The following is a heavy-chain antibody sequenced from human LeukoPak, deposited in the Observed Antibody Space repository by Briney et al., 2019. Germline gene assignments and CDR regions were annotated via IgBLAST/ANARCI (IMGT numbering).Heavy chain of an antibody. CDR1: GFTFDAYG. Sequence: GGSLRLSCAASGFTFDAYGMSWVRLAPGKGLESVSGINWNGGSTGSADSVNGRFTVSRDNAKNSLYLQMNSLRAEDRALDYCARAVGIAVAGHFDYCSQGTLVTVSS. CDR2: INWNGGST. V-gene: IGHV3-20*04. J-gene: IGHJ4*02. D-gene: IGHD6-19*01. CDR3: ARAVGIAVAGHFDY.